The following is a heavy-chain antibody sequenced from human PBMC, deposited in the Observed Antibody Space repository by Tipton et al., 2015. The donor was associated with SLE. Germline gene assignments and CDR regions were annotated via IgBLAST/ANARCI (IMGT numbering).Heavy chain of an antibody. CDR3: ARRGSNPADYYYYDMDV. V-gene: IGHV1-69*05. J-gene: IGHJ6*02. D-gene: IGHD3-16*01. Sequence: QSGAEVKKPGSSVKVSCKSSGGTFTNYAFGWVRQAPGQGLEWMGGIIPLFGTKNYARRFQGRVTMSTDESTSSAYMDLRSLTSEDTAVYYCARRGSNPADYYYYDMDVWGQGTTVTVSS. CDR2: IIPLFGTK. CDR1: GGTFTNYA.